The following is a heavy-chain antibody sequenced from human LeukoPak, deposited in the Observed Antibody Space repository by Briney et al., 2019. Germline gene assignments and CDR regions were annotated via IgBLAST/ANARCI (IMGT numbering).Heavy chain of an antibody. CDR1: GFTFNSYD. D-gene: IGHD1-14*01. CDR3: ARHGKPYYYYYGMDV. V-gene: IGHV3-33*01. J-gene: IGHJ6*02. CDR2: IWYDGSNK. Sequence: GGSLRLSCAASGFTFNSYDMHWVRQAPGKGLEWVAVIWYDGSNKYYADSVKGRFTISRDNSKNTLYLQMNSLRAEDTAVYYCARHGKPYYYYYGMDVWGQGTTVTVSS.